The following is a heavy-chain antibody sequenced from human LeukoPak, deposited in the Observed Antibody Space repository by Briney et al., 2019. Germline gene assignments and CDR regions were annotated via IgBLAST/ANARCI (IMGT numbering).Heavy chain of an antibody. CDR3: ARDLWNFYDDSGYYRDFDS. CDR1: GYTFTSYD. Sequence: ASVKVSCKASGYTFTSYDINWVRQATGQGLEWMGWMNPNSGNTGYAQKFQGRVTMTRNTSISTAYMELSSLRSEDTAVYYCARDLWNFYDDSGYYRDFDSWGQGTLVTVSS. D-gene: IGHD3-22*01. V-gene: IGHV1-8*01. J-gene: IGHJ5*01. CDR2: MNPNSGNT.